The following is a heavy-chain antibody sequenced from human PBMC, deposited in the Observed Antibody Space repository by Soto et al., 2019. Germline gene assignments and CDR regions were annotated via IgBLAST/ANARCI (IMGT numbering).Heavy chain of an antibody. CDR3: ARVFSSPPGYYYYGMDV. CDR1: GGSISSGDYY. J-gene: IGHJ6*02. Sequence: SETLSLTCTVSGGSISSGDYYWSWIRQPPGKGLEWIGYIYYSGSTYYNPSLKSRVTISVDTSKDQFSLKLSSVTAADTAVYYCARVFSSPPGYYYYGMDVWGQGTTVTVSS. CDR2: IYYSGST. V-gene: IGHV4-30-4*01.